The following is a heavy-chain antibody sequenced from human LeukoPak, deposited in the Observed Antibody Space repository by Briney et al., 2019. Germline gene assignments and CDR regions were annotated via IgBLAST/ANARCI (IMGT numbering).Heavy chain of an antibody. V-gene: IGHV5-10-1*01. Sequence: GESLAISCKGSGYRFTNYWISWVRQMPGKGLEWMGRIDPSDSYTKYSPSFEGHVTIPVDKSISTALLQWNSLKASDSAMYYCATGASKVTTDFANYWGQGTQVAVPS. CDR1: GYRFTNYW. D-gene: IGHD4-17*01. CDR3: ATGASKVTTDFANY. J-gene: IGHJ4*02. CDR2: IDPSDSYT.